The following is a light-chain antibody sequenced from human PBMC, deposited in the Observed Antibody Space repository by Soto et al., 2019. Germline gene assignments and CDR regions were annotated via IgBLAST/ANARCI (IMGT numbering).Light chain of an antibody. CDR2: SAS. CDR1: QGISNY. Sequence: DIHMTQSPSSLSASVGDRVTITCRASQGISNYLGWYQQKQGKAPRSLIYSASSFQSGVPSKFSGNGSVKDFTIAVCDMPPNDYATYYCQKCYRFPWTFGQGNQVAIK. CDR3: QKCYRFPWT. J-gene: IGKJ1*01. V-gene: IGKV1-16*02.